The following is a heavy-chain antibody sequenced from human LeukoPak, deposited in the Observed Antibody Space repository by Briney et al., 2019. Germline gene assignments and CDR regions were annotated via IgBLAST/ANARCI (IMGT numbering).Heavy chain of an antibody. CDR1: GFTFTNAW. CDR3: ARGQSHYDYVWGSGDS. CDR2: ISSSSTYI. V-gene: IGHV3-21*01. Sequence: GGSLRLSCAASGFTFTNAWMNWVRQAPGKGLEWVASISSSSTYIYYADSVKGRFTISRDNAESSLFLQMNSLRVEDTAMYFCARGQSHYDYVWGSGDSWGQGTLVTVSS. D-gene: IGHD3-16*01. J-gene: IGHJ5*02.